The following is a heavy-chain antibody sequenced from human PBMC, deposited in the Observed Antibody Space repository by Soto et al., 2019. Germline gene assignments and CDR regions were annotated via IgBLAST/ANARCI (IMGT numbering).Heavy chain of an antibody. D-gene: IGHD3-3*01. CDR3: ARGLGGLRFLEWFRFDP. V-gene: IGHV1-2*04. CDR1: GYTFTGYY. Sequence: QVQLVQSGAEVKKPGASVKVSCKASGYTFTGYYMHWVRQAPGQGLEWMGWINPNSGGTNYAQKFQGWVTMTRDTYISTAYMELSRLRSDDTAVYYCARGLGGLRFLEWFRFDPWGQGTLVTVSS. CDR2: INPNSGGT. J-gene: IGHJ5*02.